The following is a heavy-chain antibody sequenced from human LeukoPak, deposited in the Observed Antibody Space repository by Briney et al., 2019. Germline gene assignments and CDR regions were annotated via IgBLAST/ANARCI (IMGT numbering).Heavy chain of an antibody. CDR3: ESEIYGVDV. Sequence: GGSLRLSCTASGFTFSTYEVNWVRQAPGKGLEWVSYISNSGSSISYADSVKGRFTISRDNAKNSAFPQMNSLRVEDTAVYYCESEIYGVDVWGQGTTVTVSS. CDR2: ISNSGSSI. CDR1: GFTFSTYE. J-gene: IGHJ6*02. V-gene: IGHV3-48*03.